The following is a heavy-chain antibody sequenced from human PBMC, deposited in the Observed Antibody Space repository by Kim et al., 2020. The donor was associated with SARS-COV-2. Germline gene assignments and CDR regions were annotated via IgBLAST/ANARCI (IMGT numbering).Heavy chain of an antibody. Sequence: SETLSLTCTVSGGSISSYYWSWIRQPPGKGLEWIGYIYYSGSTNYNPSLKSRVTISVDTSKNQFSLKLSSVTAADTAVYYCARTYYDILTGYYPYYFDYWDQGTLVTVSS. CDR2: IYYSGST. CDR3: ARTYYDILTGYYPYYFDY. D-gene: IGHD3-9*01. CDR1: GGSISSYY. J-gene: IGHJ4*02. V-gene: IGHV4-59*01.